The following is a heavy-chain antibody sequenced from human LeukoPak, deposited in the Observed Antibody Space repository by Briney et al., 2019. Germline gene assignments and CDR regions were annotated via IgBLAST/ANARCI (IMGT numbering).Heavy chain of an antibody. CDR3: ARDERYYYDSSDTIYYYYYGMDV. CDR2: ISYDGNNK. CDR1: GFIFSNYA. J-gene: IGHJ6*02. V-gene: IGHV3-30-3*01. Sequence: PGGSLRLSCAASGFIFSNYAVCWVRQAPGKGLEWVAVISYDGNNKYYADSVKGRFTISRDNSKNTLYLQMNSLRGEDTAVYYCARDERYYYDSSDTIYYYYYGMDVWGQGTTVTVSS. D-gene: IGHD3-22*01.